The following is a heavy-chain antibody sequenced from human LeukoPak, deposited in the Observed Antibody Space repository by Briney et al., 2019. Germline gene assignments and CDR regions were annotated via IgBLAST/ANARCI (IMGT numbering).Heavy chain of an antibody. V-gene: IGHV1-18*01. CDR3: ARARAPAMSMDV. J-gene: IGHJ6*03. CDR1: GYTFTSYG. Sequence: ASVKVSCKASGYTFTSYGISWVRQAPGRGLEWMGWISAYNGNTNYAQKLRGRVTMTTDTSTSTAYMELRSLRSDDTAVYYCARARAPAMSMDVWGKGTTVTVSS. CDR2: ISAYNGNT.